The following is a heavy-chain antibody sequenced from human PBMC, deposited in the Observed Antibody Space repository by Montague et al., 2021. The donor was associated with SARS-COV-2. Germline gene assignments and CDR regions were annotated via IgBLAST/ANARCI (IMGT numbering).Heavy chain of an antibody. Sequence: LSLTCVVSDVSLSTSTWRSWVRQSPGKGLEWVGEIYLSGFTQYNPSVKSRVSISLDDSRSQFSLRLTSVTAADTAVYFCARGGLGNRGFDYWGQGTLVTVSS. CDR2: IYLSGFT. V-gene: IGHV4-4*01. CDR1: DVSLSTSTW. D-gene: IGHD3/OR15-3a*01. CDR3: ARGGLGNRGFDY. J-gene: IGHJ4*02.